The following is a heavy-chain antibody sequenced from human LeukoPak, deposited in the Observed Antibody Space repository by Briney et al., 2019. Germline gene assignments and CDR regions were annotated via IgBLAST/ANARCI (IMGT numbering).Heavy chain of an antibody. CDR1: GFTFSDYY. V-gene: IGHV3-11*06. Sequence: PGGSLRLSCAASGFTFSDYYMSWIRQAPGKGLEWVSYISSSSSYTNYADSVKGRFTISRDNAKNSLYLQMNSLRAEDTAVYYCARDMHVAVAGTTYYGMDVWGPGTLVTVSS. CDR3: ARDMHVAVAGTTYYGMDV. D-gene: IGHD6-19*01. J-gene: IGHJ6*02. CDR2: ISSSSSYT.